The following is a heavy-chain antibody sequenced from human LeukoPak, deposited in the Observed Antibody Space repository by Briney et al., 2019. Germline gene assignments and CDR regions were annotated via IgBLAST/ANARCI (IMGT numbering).Heavy chain of an antibody. Sequence: GGSRRLSCAASGFTFSSYAMSWVRQAPGKGLEWVSAISGSGGSTYYADSVKGRFTISRDNSKNTLYLQMNSLRAEDTAVYYCAKAVRVVPAAIWGQGTLVTVSS. CDR1: GFTFSSYA. V-gene: IGHV3-23*01. D-gene: IGHD2-2*01. CDR3: AKAVRVVPAAI. CDR2: ISGSGGST. J-gene: IGHJ4*02.